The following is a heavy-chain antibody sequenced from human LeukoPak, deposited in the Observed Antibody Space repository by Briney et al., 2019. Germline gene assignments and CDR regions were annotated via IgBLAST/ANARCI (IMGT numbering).Heavy chain of an antibody. CDR3: ARGWAYCGGVCSNCGMGV. V-gene: IGHV4-59*01. J-gene: IGHJ6*02. D-gene: IGHD2-21*02. CDR2: IYYSGST. Sequence: SETLSLTCTVSGGSINSYYWSWIRQPPGKGLEWIGYIYYSGSTNYNPSLKSRVTISVDTSKNQFSMKLNSVSATDTAVYYCARGWAYCGGVCSNCGMGVWGQGTTVTVSS. CDR1: GGSINSYY.